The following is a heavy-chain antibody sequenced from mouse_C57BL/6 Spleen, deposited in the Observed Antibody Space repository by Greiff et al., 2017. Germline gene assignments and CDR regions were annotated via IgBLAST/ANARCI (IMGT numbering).Heavy chain of an antibody. J-gene: IGHJ4*01. CDR1: GFSLSTSGMG. Sequence: VKLMESGPGILQSSQTLSLTCSFSGFSLSTSGMGVSWIRQPSGKGLEWLAHIYWDDDKRYNPSLKSRLTISKDTSRNQVFLKITSVDTADTATYYCARSYYGSSYDYYAMDYWGQGTSVTVSS. V-gene: IGHV8-12*01. CDR3: ARSYYGSSYDYYAMDY. D-gene: IGHD1-1*01. CDR2: IYWDDDK.